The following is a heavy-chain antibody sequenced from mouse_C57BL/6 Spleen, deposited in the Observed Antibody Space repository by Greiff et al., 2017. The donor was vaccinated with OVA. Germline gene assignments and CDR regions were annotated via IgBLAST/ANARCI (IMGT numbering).Heavy chain of an antibody. V-gene: IGHV7-3*01. CDR2: IRNKANGYTT. CDR3: ARYDCDRGWDYYAMDY. Sequence: EVKLVESGGGLVQPGGSLSLSCAASGFTFTDYYMSWVRQPPGKALEWLGFIRNKANGYTTEYSASVKGRFTISRDNSQSILYLQMNALRAEDSATYYCARYDCDRGWDYYAMDYWGQGTSVTVSS. CDR1: GFTFTDYY. D-gene: IGHD1-1*02. J-gene: IGHJ4*01.